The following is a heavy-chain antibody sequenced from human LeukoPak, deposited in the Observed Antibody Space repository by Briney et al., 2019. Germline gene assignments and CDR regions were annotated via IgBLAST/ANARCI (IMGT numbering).Heavy chain of an antibody. Sequence: GGSLRLSCAASGFTFSTYSMNWVRQAPGKGLEWVSSISSSSTYIYYADSVKGRFTISRDNAKNSLYLQMNGLRAEDTAVYYCARAVGASEGVDYWGQGTLVTVSS. CDR1: GFTFSTYS. CDR3: ARAVGASEGVDY. V-gene: IGHV3-21*01. J-gene: IGHJ4*02. CDR2: ISSSSTYI. D-gene: IGHD1-26*01.